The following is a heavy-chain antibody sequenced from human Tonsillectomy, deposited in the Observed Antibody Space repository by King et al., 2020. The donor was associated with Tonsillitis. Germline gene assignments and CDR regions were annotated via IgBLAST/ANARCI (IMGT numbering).Heavy chain of an antibody. CDR3: AVGRHQSWYFDL. D-gene: IGHD2-2*01. J-gene: IGHJ2*01. CDR2: IIPIFETA. CDR1: GGPFSNYA. Sequence: LQLVQSGAEVKKPGSSVKVSCKASGGPFSNYAIGWVRQAPGQGLQWMGGIIPIFETADYAQNFQGRVTITADESTSTSYMELSSLRSEDTAIYFCAVGRHQSWYFDLWGRGTQVVVSS. V-gene: IGHV1-69*01.